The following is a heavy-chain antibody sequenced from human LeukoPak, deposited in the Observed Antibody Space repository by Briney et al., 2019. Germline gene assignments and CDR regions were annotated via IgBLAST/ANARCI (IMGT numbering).Heavy chain of an antibody. CDR1: GFTFSSYG. CDR2: ISSSGSTI. J-gene: IGHJ4*02. Sequence: PGGSLRLSCAASGFTFSSYGMNWVRQAPGKGLEWVSYISSSGSTIYYADSVKGRFTISRDNAKNSLYLQMNSLRAEDTAVYYCAKDVGGSVPYYFDYWGQGTLVTVSS. CDR3: AKDVGGSVPYYFDY. D-gene: IGHD1-1*01. V-gene: IGHV3-48*04.